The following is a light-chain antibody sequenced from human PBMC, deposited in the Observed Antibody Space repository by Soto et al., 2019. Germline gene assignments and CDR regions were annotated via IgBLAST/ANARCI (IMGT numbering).Light chain of an antibody. V-gene: IGLV2-14*01. CDR3: CAYTSTSALYV. Sequence: QSALTQPPSASGSPGQSVTISCTGTSSDVGGYNYVYWYQQHTGKAPKLMIYEVSNRPSGVSNRFSGSKSGNTASLTISGLQTEDEADYYCCAYTSTSALYVFGTGTKLTVL. CDR1: SSDVGGYNY. J-gene: IGLJ1*01. CDR2: EVS.